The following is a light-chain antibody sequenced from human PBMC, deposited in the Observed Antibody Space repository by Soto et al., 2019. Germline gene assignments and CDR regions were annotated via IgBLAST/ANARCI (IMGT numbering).Light chain of an antibody. J-gene: IGKJ2*01. CDR2: DAS. CDR3: QQYGNYPYT. CDR1: QGITDR. Sequence: DIQMTQSPSSLYASVGDRVTLTCRASQGITDRLTWFQQKLGKAPKSLIYDASTLQYGVPSRFSGGGSGTDFTLSISRLQPEDSANYYCQQYGNYPYTFGLGTKLEIK. V-gene: IGKV1-16*01.